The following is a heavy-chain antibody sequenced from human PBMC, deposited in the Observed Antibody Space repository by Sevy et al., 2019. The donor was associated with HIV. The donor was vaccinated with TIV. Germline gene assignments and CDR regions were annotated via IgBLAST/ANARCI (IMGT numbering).Heavy chain of an antibody. CDR2: IYPGDSDV. CDR1: GYSFTSYW. J-gene: IGHJ6*02. CDR3: ARATSGTAPHYSYYTMDV. Sequence: GESLKISCKGSGYSFTSYWIGWVRQMPGKGLEWMGIIYPGDSDVRYNPFLQGQVTISVDKSISTAYLQWSSLKASDTAMYYCARATSGTAPHYSYYTMDVWGQGTTVTDSS. D-gene: IGHD1-1*01. V-gene: IGHV5-51*01.